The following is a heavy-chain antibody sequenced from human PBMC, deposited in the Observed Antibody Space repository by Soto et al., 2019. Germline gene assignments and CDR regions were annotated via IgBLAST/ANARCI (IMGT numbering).Heavy chain of an antibody. D-gene: IGHD3-10*01. V-gene: IGHV4-39*07. J-gene: IGHJ4*02. Sequence: NPSETLSLTCTVSGGSISSSSYYWGWIRQPPGKGLEWIGSIYYSGSTYYNPSLKSRVTISVDTSKNQFSLQLSSMAAADTAVYYCAAHSGSNYGPLDYWGQGTQVTVSS. CDR1: GGSISSSSYY. CDR3: AAHSGSNYGPLDY. CDR2: IYYSGST.